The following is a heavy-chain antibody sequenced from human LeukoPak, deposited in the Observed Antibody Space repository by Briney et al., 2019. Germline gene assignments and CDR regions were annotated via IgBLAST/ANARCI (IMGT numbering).Heavy chain of an antibody. CDR1: GFTFSSYS. Sequence: GSLRLSCAASGFTFSSYSMNWVRQAPGKGLEWVSSISSSSSYIYYADSVKGRFTISRGNAKNSLYLQMNSLRVEDTAVYYCARDRALNWFDPWGQGTLVTVSS. D-gene: IGHD3-10*01. CDR3: ARDRALNWFDP. CDR2: ISSSSSYI. J-gene: IGHJ5*02. V-gene: IGHV3-21*01.